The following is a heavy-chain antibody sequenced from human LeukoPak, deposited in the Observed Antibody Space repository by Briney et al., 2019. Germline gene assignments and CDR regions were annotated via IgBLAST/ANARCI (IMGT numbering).Heavy chain of an antibody. CDR2: IYSGGST. D-gene: IGHD2-15*01. J-gene: IGHJ4*02. V-gene: IGHV3-66*01. Sequence: GGSLRLSCAAYGFTVSTNNMYWVRQALGKGLEWVSVIYSGGSTYYADSVKGRFTISRDDSKNTLYLQMNRLRGEDTAVYYCARATGGPRRGIDYWGQGTLVTVSS. CDR3: ARATGGPRRGIDY. CDR1: GFTVSTNN.